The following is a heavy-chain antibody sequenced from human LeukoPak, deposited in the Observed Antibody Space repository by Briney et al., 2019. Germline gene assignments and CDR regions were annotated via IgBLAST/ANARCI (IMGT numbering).Heavy chain of an antibody. CDR2: IYYSGST. CDR1: GGSISSYY. D-gene: IGHD6-6*01. Sequence: SETLSLTRTVSGGSISSYYWSWIRQPPGKGLEWIGYIYYSGSTNYNPSLKSRVTISVDTSKNQFSLKLSSVTAADTAVYYCARVLGKYSSSSDHYYYYMDVWGKGTTVTVSS. J-gene: IGHJ6*03. V-gene: IGHV4-59*01. CDR3: ARVLGKYSSSSDHYYYYMDV.